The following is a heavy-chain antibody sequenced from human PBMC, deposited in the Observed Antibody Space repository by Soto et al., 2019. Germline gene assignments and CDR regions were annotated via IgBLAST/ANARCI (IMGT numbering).Heavy chain of an antibody. CDR1: GFTFNTFW. V-gene: IGHV3-30*03. CDR2: ISYDGSNK. D-gene: IGHD6-13*01. Sequence: PGGSLRLSCAASGFTFNTFWMSWVRQSPGKGLEWVAVISYDGSNKYYADSVKGRFTISRDNSKNTMYLQINSLRGEDTAVYFCARENGLAAAGIWPDHWGQGTLVTVSS. J-gene: IGHJ5*02. CDR3: ARENGLAAAGIWPDH.